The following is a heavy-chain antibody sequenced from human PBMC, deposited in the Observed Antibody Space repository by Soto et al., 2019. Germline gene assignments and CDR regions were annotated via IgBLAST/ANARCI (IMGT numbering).Heavy chain of an antibody. CDR2: ISAYNGNT. J-gene: IGHJ6*02. V-gene: IGHV1-18*01. CDR3: ARDEPTLLYYYYGMDV. CDR1: GYTFTSYG. Sequence: ASGKVSCKASGYTFTSYGISWVRQAPGQGLEWMGWISAYNGNTNYAQKLQGRVTMTTDTSTSTAYMELRSLRSDDTAVYYCARDEPTLLYYYYGMDVWGQGTTVTVSS.